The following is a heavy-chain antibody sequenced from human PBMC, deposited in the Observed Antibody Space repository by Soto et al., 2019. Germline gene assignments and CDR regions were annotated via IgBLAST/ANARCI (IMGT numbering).Heavy chain of an antibody. J-gene: IGHJ4*02. V-gene: IGHV4-59*01. CDR1: GGSISSYY. CDR2: IYYSGST. CDR3: ARVGTLRQSHFDY. Sequence: SETLSLTCTVSGGSISSYYWSWIRQPPGKGLEWIGYIYYSGSTNYNPSLKSRVTISVDTSTNQFSLKLSSVTAADTAVYYCARVGTLRQSHFDYWGQGTLVTVSS. D-gene: IGHD7-27*01.